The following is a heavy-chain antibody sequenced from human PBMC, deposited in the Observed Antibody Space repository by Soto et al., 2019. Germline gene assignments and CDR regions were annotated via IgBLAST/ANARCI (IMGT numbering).Heavy chain of an antibody. CDR1: GFTFSSYD. Sequence: PGGSLRLSCAASGFTFSSYDMHWVRQVTGKGLEWVSVIGTAGDPYYSGSVKGRFTISRDNAKNSLYLQMNSLRAEDTAVYYCAREGYYDGSGYYYAYIFDMWGRGTMVTVS. CDR2: IGTAGDP. CDR3: AREGYYDGSGYYYAYIFDM. D-gene: IGHD3-22*01. J-gene: IGHJ3*02. V-gene: IGHV3-13*05.